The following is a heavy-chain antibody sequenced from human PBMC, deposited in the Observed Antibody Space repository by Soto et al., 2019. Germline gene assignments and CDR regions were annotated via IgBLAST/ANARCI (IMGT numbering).Heavy chain of an antibody. CDR3: VTGEDIVLMVYAMGAFDI. CDR1: GYTFTSYG. D-gene: IGHD2-8*01. V-gene: IGHV1-18*01. J-gene: IGHJ3*02. CDR2: ISAYNGNT. Sequence: QVQLVQSGAEVKKPGASVKVSCKASGYTFTSYGISWVRQAPGQGLEWMGWISAYNGNTNYAQKLQGRVTMTTDTSTSTAYMELRSLRSDDTAVYYCVTGEDIVLMVYAMGAFDIWGQGTMVTVSS.